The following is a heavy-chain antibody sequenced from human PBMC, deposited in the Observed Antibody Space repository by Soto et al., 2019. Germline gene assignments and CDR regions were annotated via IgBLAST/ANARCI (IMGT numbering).Heavy chain of an antibody. Sequence: ASVKVSCKASGYTFTSYGISWVRQAPGQGLEWMGWINAGNGNTKYSQKFQGRVTITRDTSASTAYMELSSLRSEDTAVYYCATLNLGGPYYFDYWGQGTLVTVSS. J-gene: IGHJ4*02. CDR1: GYTFTSYG. V-gene: IGHV1-3*01. CDR2: INAGNGNT. CDR3: ATLNLGGPYYFDY. D-gene: IGHD3-16*01.